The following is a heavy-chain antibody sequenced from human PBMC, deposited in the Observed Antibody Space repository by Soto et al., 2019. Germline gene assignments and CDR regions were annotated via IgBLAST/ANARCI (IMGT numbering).Heavy chain of an antibody. CDR1: GFTFSSYW. J-gene: IGHJ6*02. V-gene: IGHV3-74*01. CDR3: GRGGSGIYGMGI. Sequence: EVQLVESGGGLVQPGGSLRLACAASGFTFSSYWMHWVRQAPGKGLVWISRIIRDGSSTNYADSAKGRFTISRDNAKNTLYLEINSLRADDTAVYFCGRGGSGIYGMGIWGQGTTVIVSS. CDR2: IIRDGSST. D-gene: IGHD3-10*01.